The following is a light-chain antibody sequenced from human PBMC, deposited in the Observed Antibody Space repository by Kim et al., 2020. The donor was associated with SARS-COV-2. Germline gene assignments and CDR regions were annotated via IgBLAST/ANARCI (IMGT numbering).Light chain of an antibody. V-gene: IGLV3-1*01. Sequence: SYELTQPPSVSVSPGQTGTITCSGDKLGDKYVSWYQQKPGQSPLLVIYQDIYRPSGIPARFSGSNSGNTATLPISGTQAMDEADYYCQAWDRGSGGVFGGGTQLTVL. CDR3: QAWDRGSGGV. J-gene: IGLJ3*02. CDR1: KLGDKY. CDR2: QDI.